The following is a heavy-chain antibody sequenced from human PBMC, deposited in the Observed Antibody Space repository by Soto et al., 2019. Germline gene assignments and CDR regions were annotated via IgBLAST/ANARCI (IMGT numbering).Heavy chain of an antibody. Sequence: GGSLRLSCAASGFTVSSNYMSWVRQAPGKGLEWVSVIYSGGSTYYADSVKGRFTISRDNSKNTLYLQMNSLRAEGTAVYYCARDWGFLPGYYDYWGQGALVTVSS. CDR1: GFTVSSNY. CDR3: ARDWGFLPGYYDY. J-gene: IGHJ4*02. V-gene: IGHV3-66*01. CDR2: IYSGGST. D-gene: IGHD3-9*01.